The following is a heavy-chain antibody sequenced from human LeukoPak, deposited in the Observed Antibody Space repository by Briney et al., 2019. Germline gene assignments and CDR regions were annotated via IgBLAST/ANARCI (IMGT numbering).Heavy chain of an antibody. CDR3: AKGSGINHYHWIDP. Sequence: GGSLRLSCAASGFTFSSYEMNWVRQAPGKGLEWVSFISSSGSAIYYAASVKGRFTISRDNAKNSLYLQMNSLSAEDTALYYCAKGSGINHYHWIDPWGQGTLVTVSS. J-gene: IGHJ5*02. V-gene: IGHV3-48*03. CDR1: GFTFSSYE. D-gene: IGHD1-14*01. CDR2: ISSSGSAI.